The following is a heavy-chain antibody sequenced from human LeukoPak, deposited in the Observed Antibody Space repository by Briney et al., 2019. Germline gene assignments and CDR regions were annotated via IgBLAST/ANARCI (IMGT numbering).Heavy chain of an antibody. CDR2: IYYIGST. D-gene: IGHD5-18*01. V-gene: IGHV4-39*01. Sequence: SEILSLTCTVSGVSISSSRYDLGWIRQPPGKGLEWMGSIYYIGSTYYNPSLKSRVTISVDPSKNQFPLKLSSMPAAETAVYYSARHSGYSYGSAYYYYYMDVWGKGTTVTVSS. CDR3: ARHSGYSYGSAYYYYYMDV. J-gene: IGHJ6*03. CDR1: GVSISSSRYD.